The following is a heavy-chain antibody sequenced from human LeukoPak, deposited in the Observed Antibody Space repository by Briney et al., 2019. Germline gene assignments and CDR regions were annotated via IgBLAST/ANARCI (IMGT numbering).Heavy chain of an antibody. D-gene: IGHD2-2*02. J-gene: IGHJ4*02. CDR1: GFSFSGYA. Sequence: GGSLRLSCASSGFSFSGYAMIWVRQAPGKGLELVSTISGSGASTFYADSVRGRFITSKDIPSNTVYLQMNSLRAEDTAVYCAKGSRGYTNYYFDYWGQGTLVTVSS. CDR3: AKGSRGYTNYYFDY. CDR2: ISGSGAST. V-gene: IGHV3-23*01.